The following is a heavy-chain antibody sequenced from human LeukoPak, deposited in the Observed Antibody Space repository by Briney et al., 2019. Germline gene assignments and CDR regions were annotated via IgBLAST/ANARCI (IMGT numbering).Heavy chain of an antibody. V-gene: IGHV4-38-2*01. Sequence: PSETLSLTCAVSGYSISSTYYWGWIRQPPGKGLEWIGSMYHNGNTYYSPSLRSRVAMSVDTSKNQFSLNLSSVTAADTAVYYCARAPANYYMDVWGKGTTVSVSS. J-gene: IGHJ6*03. CDR2: MYHNGNT. CDR1: GYSISSTYY. D-gene: IGHD2-8*01. CDR3: ARAPANYYMDV.